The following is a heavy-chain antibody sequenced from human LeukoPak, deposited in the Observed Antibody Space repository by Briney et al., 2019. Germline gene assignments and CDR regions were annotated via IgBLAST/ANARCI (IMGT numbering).Heavy chain of an antibody. V-gene: IGHV3-33*06. CDR3: AKDQARNYYDSSGFDY. J-gene: IGHJ4*02. D-gene: IGHD3-22*01. Sequence: PGGSLRLSCAASGFTFSSYGMHWVRQAPGKGLEWVAVIWYDGSNKYYADSVKGRFTISRDNSKTKLYQQMNSRRAEDTAVYYCAKDQARNYYDSSGFDYWGQGTLVTVSS. CDR1: GFTFSSYG. CDR2: IWYDGSNK.